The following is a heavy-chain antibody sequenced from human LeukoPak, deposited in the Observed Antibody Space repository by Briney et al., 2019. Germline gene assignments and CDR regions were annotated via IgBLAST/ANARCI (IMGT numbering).Heavy chain of an antibody. D-gene: IGHD1-26*01. CDR1: GGTFRSHI. Sequence: GASVKVSCKTSGGTFRSHIFSWVRQAPGRGLEWMGSITPDIDSARYAQKFQDRITITADTSTGTAYLHLSSLTSEDTAIYYCTRVNLRGSQYNWFDPWGQGTLVTVSS. CDR2: ITPDIDSA. J-gene: IGHJ5*02. V-gene: IGHV1-69*08. CDR3: TRVNLRGSQYNWFDP.